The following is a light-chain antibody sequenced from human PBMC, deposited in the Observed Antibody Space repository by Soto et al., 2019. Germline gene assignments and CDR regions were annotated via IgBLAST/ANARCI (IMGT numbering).Light chain of an antibody. CDR3: ASYTRTTTLV. Sequence: QSVLTQPPSVSGAPGQRVTISCTWNSSNIGAGYDVHWYQQHLHAAPKLVIYAFTNRPSGVPDRFSGSRSASSASLAVAGLQAEDEADYYCASYTRTTTLVFGGGTKVTVL. CDR2: AFT. CDR1: SSNIGAGYD. V-gene: IGLV1-40*01. J-gene: IGLJ2*01.